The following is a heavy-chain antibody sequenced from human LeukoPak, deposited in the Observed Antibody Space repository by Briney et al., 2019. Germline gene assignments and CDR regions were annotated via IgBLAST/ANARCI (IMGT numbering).Heavy chain of an antibody. CDR2: IYNDGST. Sequence: GGSLRLSCAASGLTVSISYMSWVRQAPGKGLEWVSIIYNDGSTYYADSMKGRFTISRDNSKNTLYLQVNSLGAEDTAMYYCARNILFAFDIWGQGTMVTVSS. V-gene: IGHV3-53*01. J-gene: IGHJ3*02. CDR1: GLTVSISY. CDR3: ARNILFAFDI.